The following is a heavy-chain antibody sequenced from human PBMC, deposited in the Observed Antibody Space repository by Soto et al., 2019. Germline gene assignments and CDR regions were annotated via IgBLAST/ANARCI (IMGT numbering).Heavy chain of an antibody. D-gene: IGHD3-10*01. CDR1: GYTFTSYA. CDR2: INAGNGNT. J-gene: IGHJ5*02. CDR3: ATRAVRGVIKVNWFDP. V-gene: IGHV1-3*01. Sequence: ASVKVSCKASGYTFTSYAMHWVRQAPGQRLEWMGWINAGNGNTKYSQKFQGRVTITRDTSASTAYMELSSLRSEDTAVYYCATRAVRGVIKVNWFDPRGQGTLVTVSS.